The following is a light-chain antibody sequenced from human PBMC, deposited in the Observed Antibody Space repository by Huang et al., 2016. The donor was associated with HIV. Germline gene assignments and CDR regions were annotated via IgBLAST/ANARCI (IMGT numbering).Light chain of an antibody. CDR1: QSITTY. Sequence: EIVLTQYPGTLSLSPGERATLSCRASQSITTYLGWYQQRPGQAPRLLIYGAAARAIGIPDRFSGSGSWTDFTLTISRLEPEDFAVYYCQHYGNSPLFGPGTKVDLK. CDR2: GAA. V-gene: IGKV3-20*01. CDR3: QHYGNSPL. J-gene: IGKJ3*01.